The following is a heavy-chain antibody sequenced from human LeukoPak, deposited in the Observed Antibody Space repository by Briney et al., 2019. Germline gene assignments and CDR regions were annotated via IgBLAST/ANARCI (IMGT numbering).Heavy chain of an antibody. J-gene: IGHJ5*02. CDR1: GGSFSGYS. Sequence: SETLSLTCAVYGGSFSGYSWSWIREPPGKGLEWIAQTNHSGSTNYNPPLKSPVTISLDTSKNHFSLKLSSVTAADTAVYYYATKYYYRQGWFDPWGQGTLVTASS. V-gene: IGHV4-34*01. D-gene: IGHD3-10*01. CDR2: TNHSGST. CDR3: ATKYYYRQGWFDP.